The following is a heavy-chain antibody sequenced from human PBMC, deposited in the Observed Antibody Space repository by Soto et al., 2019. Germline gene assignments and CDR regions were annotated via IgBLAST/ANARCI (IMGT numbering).Heavy chain of an antibody. Sequence: QVQLVQSGAEVKKPGSSVKVSCKSSGGTFSNYGFSWVRQAPGPGLECMGVIVPIFGAEHPQKFQGRVTITADESTNTVFRERRGVRYEDTAVYYCARGGSDYEGSGYYQGHVWGQGTTVTVSS. CDR3: ARGGSDYEGSGYYQGHV. D-gene: IGHD3-22*01. CDR2: IVPIFGA. V-gene: IGHV1-69*12. J-gene: IGHJ6*02. CDR1: GGTFSNYG.